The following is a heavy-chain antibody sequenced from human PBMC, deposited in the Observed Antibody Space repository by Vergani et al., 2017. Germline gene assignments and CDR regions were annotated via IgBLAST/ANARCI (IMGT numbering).Heavy chain of an antibody. CDR3: ARDSSGPFDP. V-gene: IGHV3-48*01. CDR1: GFTFSSYS. D-gene: IGHD6-25*01. Sequence: EVQLVESGGGLVQPGGSLRLSCAASGFTFSSYSMNWVRQAPGKGLEWVSYISSSSSTIYYADSVKGRFTISRDNAKYSLYLQMNSLRAEDTAVYYCARDSSGPFDPWGQGTLVTVSS. J-gene: IGHJ5*02. CDR2: ISSSSSTI.